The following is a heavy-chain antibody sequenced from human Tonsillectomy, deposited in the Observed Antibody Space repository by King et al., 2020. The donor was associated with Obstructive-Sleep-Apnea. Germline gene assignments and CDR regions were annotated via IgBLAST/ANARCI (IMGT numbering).Heavy chain of an antibody. Sequence: QLVQSGAEVKKPGASVKVSCKASAYSFSGDYMHWVRQAPGQGLEWMGRINPHSGGTNYAQKFQGRVAMTRDTSISTAYLELSRLRYDDTAVYYCASRASFGELLGYWGQGTLVTVSS. J-gene: IGHJ4*02. CDR2: INPHSGGT. V-gene: IGHV1-2*02. CDR1: AYSFSGDY. CDR3: ASRASFGELLGY. D-gene: IGHD3-10*01.